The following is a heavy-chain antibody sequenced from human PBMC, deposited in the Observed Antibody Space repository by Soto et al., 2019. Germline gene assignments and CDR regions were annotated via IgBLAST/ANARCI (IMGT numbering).Heavy chain of an antibody. V-gene: IGHV4-34*01. CDR1: GGSFSGYY. J-gene: IGHJ5*02. CDR2: INHSGST. Sequence: QVQLQQWGAGLLKPSETLSLTCAVYGGSFSGYYWSWIRQPPGKGLEWIGEINHSGSTNNNPSLKSRVPISVDTSKNQFSLKLSSVAAADTAVYYCARARRFDTWGQGTLVTVSS. CDR3: ARARRFDT.